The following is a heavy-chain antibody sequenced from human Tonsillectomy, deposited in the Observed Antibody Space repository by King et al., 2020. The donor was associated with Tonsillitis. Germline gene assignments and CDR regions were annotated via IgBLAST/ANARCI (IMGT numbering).Heavy chain of an antibody. V-gene: IGHV4-59*01. CDR3: ARGGSACYFVDAFDI. CDR1: GGSISGYY. J-gene: IGHJ3*02. D-gene: IGHD1-26*01. CDR2: MYYTGSA. Sequence: QLQESGPGLVKASETLSLTCTVSGGSISGYYWTWIRQPPGKALECIGYMYYTGSANYNPSLKSRVTMSVDTSKNQFSLKLSSVTAADTAMYFCARGGSACYFVDAFDIWGQGTMVTFSS.